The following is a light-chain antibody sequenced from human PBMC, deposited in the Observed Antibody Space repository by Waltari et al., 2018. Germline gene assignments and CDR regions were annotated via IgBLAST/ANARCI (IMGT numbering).Light chain of an antibody. Sequence: QSALTQPASVSGSPGQSITISCTGTSSDVGTYDYVSWYQQHPGKAPKLMIYDVTKLPSGIATRFAGSKSGNTASLTISGLQAEDEADYYCSSYTTSSTVYVFGTGTKVTVL. V-gene: IGLV2-14*03. CDR1: SSDVGTYDY. J-gene: IGLJ1*01. CDR2: DVT. CDR3: SSYTTSSTVYV.